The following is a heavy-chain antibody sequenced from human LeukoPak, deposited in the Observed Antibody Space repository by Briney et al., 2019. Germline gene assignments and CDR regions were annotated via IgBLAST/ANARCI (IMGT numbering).Heavy chain of an antibody. CDR3: ARHNSSWSEYYFDY. D-gene: IGHD6-13*01. V-gene: IGHV4-59*08. Sequence: SETLSLTCTVSGGSINSYYWSWIRQPPGKGLEWIGYIYYSGSTNYNPSLKSRVTISVDTSKNQFSLNLSSVTAADTAVNYCARHNSSWSEYYFDYWGQGTLVTVSS. CDR2: IYYSGST. CDR1: GGSINSYY. J-gene: IGHJ4*02.